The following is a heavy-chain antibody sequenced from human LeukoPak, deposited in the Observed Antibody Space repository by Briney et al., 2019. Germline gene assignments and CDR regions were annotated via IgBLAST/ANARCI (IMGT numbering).Heavy chain of an antibody. CDR3: ARGLMITFGGVIVHPYGMDV. Sequence: PGGSLRLSCAASGFTFSSYAMSWVRQAPGKGLEWVSAISGSGGSTYYADSVKGRFTISRDNSKNTLYLQMNSLRAEDTAVYYCARGLMITFGGVIVHPYGMDVWGQGTTVTVSS. CDR2: ISGSGGST. D-gene: IGHD3-16*02. CDR1: GFTFSSYA. V-gene: IGHV3-23*01. J-gene: IGHJ6*02.